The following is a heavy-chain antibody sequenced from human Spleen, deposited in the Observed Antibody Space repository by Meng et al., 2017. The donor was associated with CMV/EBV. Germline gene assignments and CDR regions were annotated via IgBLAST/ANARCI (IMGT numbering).Heavy chain of an antibody. CDR3: ARIQWLDNWFDP. V-gene: IGHV1-2*06. CDR2: INPDSGGA. Sequence: QVQLVQSGAEVKKGGAAVKGSCRASGYTFTGYSLHWVRQAPGQGLEWMGRINPDSGGANYAQKFQGRVTMTRDTSISTAYMELRRLRFDDTAVYYCARIQWLDNWFDPWGQGTLVTVSS. D-gene: IGHD6-19*01. J-gene: IGHJ5*02. CDR1: GYTFTGYS.